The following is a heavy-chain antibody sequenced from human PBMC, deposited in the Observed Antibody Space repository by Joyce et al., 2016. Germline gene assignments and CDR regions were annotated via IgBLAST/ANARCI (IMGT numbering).Heavy chain of an antibody. J-gene: IGHJ6*02. CDR3: ATSDFWSGYSIDYYYSGLDV. V-gene: IGHV3-15*01. CDR1: GFTFNNGW. CDR2: SKSKSEGGTT. D-gene: IGHD3-3*01. Sequence: EVQLVESGGGLVRPGGSLRLSCAASGFTFNNGWMYWVRQAPGKGMEWLCRSKSKSEGGTTDYAATVKGRFIILRDDSKNTLYLQMNSLKTEDTAVYFCATSDFWSGYSIDYYYSGLDVWGQGTTVSVFS.